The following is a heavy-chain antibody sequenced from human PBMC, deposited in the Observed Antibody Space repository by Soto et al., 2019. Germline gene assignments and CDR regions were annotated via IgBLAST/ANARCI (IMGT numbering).Heavy chain of an antibody. D-gene: IGHD3-16*01. J-gene: IGHJ4*02. CDR2: IYYSGST. Sequence: VPLLESGPGLVKPSQPLSLTCTVSGGSISSGGYYWSWIRQHPGKGLEWIGYIYYSGSTYYNPSLKSRVTISVDTSKNQFSLKLSSVTAADTAVYYCARGPGIMAKIDYWGQGTLVTVSS. CDR1: GGSISSGGYY. CDR3: ARGPGIMAKIDY. V-gene: IGHV4-31*03.